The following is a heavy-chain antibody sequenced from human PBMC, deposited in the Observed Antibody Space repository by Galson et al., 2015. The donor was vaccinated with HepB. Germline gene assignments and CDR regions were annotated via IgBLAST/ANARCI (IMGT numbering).Heavy chain of an antibody. CDR1: GYTFTSYG. CDR3: ARDSGPAVAGHFDY. Sequence: SVKVSCKASGYTFTSYGISWVRQAPGQGLEWMGWISAYNGNTNYAQKLQGRVTMTTDTSTSTAYMELRSLRSDDTAVYYCARDSGPAVAGHFDYWGQGTLVTVSS. CDR2: ISAYNGNT. J-gene: IGHJ4*02. D-gene: IGHD6-19*01. V-gene: IGHV1-18*01.